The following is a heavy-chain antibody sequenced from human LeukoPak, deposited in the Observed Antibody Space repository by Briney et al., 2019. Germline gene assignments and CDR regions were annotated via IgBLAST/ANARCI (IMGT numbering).Heavy chain of an antibody. CDR1: GYTFRQYS. CDR3: ARDYILPLETDNGDGFAI. D-gene: IGHD3-3*02. CDR2: VSPSHTTR. V-gene: IGHV1-18*01. J-gene: IGHJ3*02. Sequence: ALVKVSCKASGYTFRQYSISWVRQAPGKGFEWMGWVSPSHTTRVYAQDFQGRVTMTADTNTNTVSMELRSLKFDDTAVYFCARDYILPLETDNGDGFAIWGQGTVVTVSS.